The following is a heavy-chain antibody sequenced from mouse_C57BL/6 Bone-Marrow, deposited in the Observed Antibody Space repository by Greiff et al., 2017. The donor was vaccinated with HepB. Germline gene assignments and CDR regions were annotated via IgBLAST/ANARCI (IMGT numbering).Heavy chain of an antibody. Sequence: QVQLQQSGPELVKPGASVKLSCKASGYTFTSYDINWVKQRPGQGLEWIGWIYPRDGSPKYNEKFKGKATLTVDTSSSTAYMELHSLTSEDSAVYFCARYHSNYVWYFDVWGTGTTVTVSS. CDR1: GYTFTSYD. CDR2: IYPRDGSP. V-gene: IGHV1-85*01. CDR3: ARYHSNYVWYFDV. J-gene: IGHJ1*03. D-gene: IGHD2-5*01.